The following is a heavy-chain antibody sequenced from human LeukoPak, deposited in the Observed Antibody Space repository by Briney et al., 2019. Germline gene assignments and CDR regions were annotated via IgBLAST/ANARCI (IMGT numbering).Heavy chain of an antibody. J-gene: IGHJ5*02. CDR3: ARGGIGSGSYNWFDP. CDR2: IYYSGST. CDR1: RGSISSYY. Sequence: PSETLSLTCTVSRGSISSYYWSWIRQPPGKGLDWIGYIYYSGSTNYNPSLSSRVTISVDTSKNQFSVKLSSVTAADTAVYYCARGGIGSGSYNWFDPWGQGTLVTVSS. V-gene: IGHV4-59*01. D-gene: IGHD3-10*01.